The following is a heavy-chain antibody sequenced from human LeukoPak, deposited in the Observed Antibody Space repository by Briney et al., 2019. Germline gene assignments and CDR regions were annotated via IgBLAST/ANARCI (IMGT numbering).Heavy chain of an antibody. CDR2: IKSKTDGGTT. CDR1: GFTFSSYS. D-gene: IGHD3-22*01. J-gene: IGHJ4*02. V-gene: IGHV3-15*01. CDR3: TTDPEHYYDSSVDY. Sequence: GGSLRLSCAASGFTFSSYSRNWVRQAPGKGLEWVGRIKSKTDGGTTDYAAPVKGRFTISRDDSKNTLYLQMNSLKTEDTAVYYCTTDPEHYYDSSVDYWGQGTLVTVSS.